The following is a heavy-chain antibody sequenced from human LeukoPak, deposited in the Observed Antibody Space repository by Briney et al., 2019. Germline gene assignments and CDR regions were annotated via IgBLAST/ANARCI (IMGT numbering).Heavy chain of an antibody. D-gene: IGHD3-9*01. CDR1: GFTFSDYY. J-gene: IGHJ3*02. CDR3: ARAPKYYDILTGYSPGAFDI. CDR2: ISRSGSTI. Sequence: GGSLRLSCAASGFTFSDYYMSWIRQAPGKGLGWVSYISRSGSTIYYADSVKGRFTISRDNAKNSLYLQMNSLRAEDTAVYYCARAPKYYDILTGYSPGAFDIWGQGTMVTVSS. V-gene: IGHV3-11*04.